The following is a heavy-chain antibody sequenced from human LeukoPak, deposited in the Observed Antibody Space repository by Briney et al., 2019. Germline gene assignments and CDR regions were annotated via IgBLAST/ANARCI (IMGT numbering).Heavy chain of an antibody. Sequence: GESLKISCATSGFTFRSSEMNWVRQAPGKGLEWVSYISGTGNTIYYTDSVKGRFTISRDNANNSLYLQMNSLRAEDTAVYYCARDSYNGDYVPGYFQHWGQGTLVTVSS. CDR2: ISGTGNTI. V-gene: IGHV3-48*03. D-gene: IGHD4-17*01. CDR3: ARDSYNGDYVPGYFQH. J-gene: IGHJ1*01. CDR1: GFTFRSSE.